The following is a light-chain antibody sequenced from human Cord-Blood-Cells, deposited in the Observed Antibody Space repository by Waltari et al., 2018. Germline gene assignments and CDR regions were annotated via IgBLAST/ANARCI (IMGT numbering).Light chain of an antibody. V-gene: IGLV2-14*01. J-gene: IGLJ3*02. CDR3: SSSTSSSTWV. Sequence: QSALTQPASLSGSPGQSITISCTGTSSDVGGYNYVSWYQQHPGKAPKLMIYNVSKRPSGVSNRFSGSKSGNTASLTISGLQAEDEADYYCSSSTSSSTWVFGGGTKLTVL. CDR1: SSDVGGYNY. CDR2: NVS.